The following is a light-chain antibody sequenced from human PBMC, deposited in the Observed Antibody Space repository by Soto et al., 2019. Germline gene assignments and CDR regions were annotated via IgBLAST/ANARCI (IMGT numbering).Light chain of an antibody. CDR3: SSYTTAYFYV. J-gene: IGLJ1*01. CDR1: NSDIGAYNY. CDR2: GVT. V-gene: IGLV2-14*01. Sequence: QSALTQPASVSGSPGQSITISCTGSNSDIGAYNYVSWYQQHPGKAPKLIIHGVTNRPSGVSHRFSGSKSDYTAPLTISGLQAEDEGDYYCSSYTTAYFYVFGTGTKVTVL.